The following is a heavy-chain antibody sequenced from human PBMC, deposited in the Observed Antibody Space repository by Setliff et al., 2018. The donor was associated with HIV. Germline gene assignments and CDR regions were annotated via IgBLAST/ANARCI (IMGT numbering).Heavy chain of an antibody. CDR1: GGSTSSYY. CDR2: ISYSGNT. Sequence: SETLSLTCTISGGSTSSYYWGWFRQSPGVGLEWIGIISYSGNTYYNPSLQSRVTISGDTSKSQFYLTLASVTVADTALYYCAKRWNVGDYHHYYMDVWGKGTTVTVSS. CDR3: AKRWNVGDYHHYYMDV. D-gene: IGHD2-21*02. V-gene: IGHV4-59*04. J-gene: IGHJ6*03.